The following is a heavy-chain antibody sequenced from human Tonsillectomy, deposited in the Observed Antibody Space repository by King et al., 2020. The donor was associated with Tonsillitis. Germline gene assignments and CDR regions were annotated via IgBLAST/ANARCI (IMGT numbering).Heavy chain of an antibody. CDR3: ARLPIVGAPVNCFDP. V-gene: IGHV5-51*01. D-gene: IGHD1-26*01. Sequence: VQLVESGAAVKKPGESLKISCKGSGYTFSNYWIAWVRQMPGKGLEWMGIIFPGDSDTRYSPSFQGQVTISADKSISTAYLQWSSLKASDSAMYYCARLPIVGAPVNCFDPWGQGTLVTVSS. CDR1: GYTFSNYW. J-gene: IGHJ5*02. CDR2: IFPGDSDT.